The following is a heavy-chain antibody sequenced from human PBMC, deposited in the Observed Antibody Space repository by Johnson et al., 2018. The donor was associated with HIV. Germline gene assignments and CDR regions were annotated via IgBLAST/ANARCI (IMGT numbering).Heavy chain of an antibody. D-gene: IGHD3-10*01. CDR3: ARVLLHGDAFDI. V-gene: IGHV3-30*04. CDR1: GFMFGTHS. J-gene: IGHJ3*02. CDR2: ISYDGRSE. Sequence: QVQLVESGGGLVQPGRSLRLSCAASGFMFGTHSFHWVRQAPGKGLQWVAVISYDGRSEFYADSVKGRFSISKDSSQNMVFLQMNSLRPDDTAVYYCARVLLHGDAFDIWGQGTMVTVSS.